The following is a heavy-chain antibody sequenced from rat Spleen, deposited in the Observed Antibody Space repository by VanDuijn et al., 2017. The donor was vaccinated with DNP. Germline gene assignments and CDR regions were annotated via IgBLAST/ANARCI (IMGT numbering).Heavy chain of an antibody. CDR3: TRLRDA. J-gene: IGHJ4*01. CDR2: IWGDGST. Sequence: QVQLKESGPGLVQPSQTLSLTCAVSGFSLTTNGVSWVRQPPGKGLEWMGGIWGDGSTDYNSALKSRLSISRDTSKSQVFLKMNSLQTEDTAIYFCTRLRDAWGQGASVTVSS. D-gene: IGHD3-1*01. CDR1: GFSLTTNG. V-gene: IGHV2-1*01.